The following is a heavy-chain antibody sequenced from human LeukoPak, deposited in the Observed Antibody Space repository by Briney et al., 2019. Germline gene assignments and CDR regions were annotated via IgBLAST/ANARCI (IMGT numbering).Heavy chain of an antibody. CDR2: ISGSGGNT. CDR3: AKPRYGNYYYYGMDV. J-gene: IGHJ6*02. V-gene: IGHV3-23*01. CDR1: GFTFSTYA. D-gene: IGHD3-16*02. Sequence: GGSLRLSCAASGFTFSTYAMSWVRQAPGKGLEWVSAISGSGGNTDYADSVKGRFTISRDNSKNTLYLQMNSLRAEDTAVYYCAKPRYGNYYYYGMDVWGQGTTVTVSS.